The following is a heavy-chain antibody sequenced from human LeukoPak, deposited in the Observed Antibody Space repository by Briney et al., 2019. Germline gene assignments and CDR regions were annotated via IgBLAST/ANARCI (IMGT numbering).Heavy chain of an antibody. V-gene: IGHV1-2*02. CDR1: GYAFSAYY. CDR3: SRGASYHDWLSSLDS. D-gene: IGHD3-9*01. Sequence: GASVKLSCKASGYAFSAYYIHLVRQAPGQGLELMCGLNPQTGDTRFSQKFQSRGTFTIDTAITTTYMSLSRLRSDDTAVYYCSRGASYHDWLSSLDSWGQGNLVTVSS. CDR2: LNPQTGDT. J-gene: IGHJ4*02.